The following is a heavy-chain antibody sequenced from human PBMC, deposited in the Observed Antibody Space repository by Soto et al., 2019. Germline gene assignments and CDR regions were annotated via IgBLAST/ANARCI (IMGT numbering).Heavy chain of an antibody. CDR2: IFYSGST. Sequence: QLQLQESGPGLVKPSETLSLTCTVSSGSISSTIYSWDWIRQPPGKGLEWIGSIFYSGSTYYNPSLTCRVTISVCAAKSQFCLTLPSVPPADSAVYYCARQCRGVTCHWFDPGGQGTLVTVSS. V-gene: IGHV4-39*01. CDR1: SGSISSTIYS. CDR3: ARQCRGVTCHWFDP. J-gene: IGHJ5*02. D-gene: IGHD2-15*01.